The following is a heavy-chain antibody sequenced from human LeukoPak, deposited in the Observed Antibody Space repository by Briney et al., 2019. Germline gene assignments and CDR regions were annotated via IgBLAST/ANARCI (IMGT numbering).Heavy chain of an antibody. CDR1: GGSISSGGYS. CDR2: IYHSGST. J-gene: IGHJ4*02. CDR3: ARDGGYCSGTNCYRPLVY. D-gene: IGHD2-15*01. V-gene: IGHV4-30-2*01. Sequence: PSQTLSLTCAVSGGSISSGGYSWSWIRQPPGKGLEWIGYIYHSGSTYYNPSLKSRVTISLDKSKNQFSLKLSSVTAADTAVYYCARDGGYCSGTNCYRPLVYWGQGTLVTVSS.